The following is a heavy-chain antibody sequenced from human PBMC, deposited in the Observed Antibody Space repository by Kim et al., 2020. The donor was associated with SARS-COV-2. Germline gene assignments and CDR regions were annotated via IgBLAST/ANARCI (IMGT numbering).Heavy chain of an antibody. V-gene: IGHV4-59*02. CDR2: VSFSGNT. D-gene: IGHD6-6*01. J-gene: IGHJ4*02. CDR1: GGSVSAFF. CDR3: AKGGSIAARLFDN. Sequence: SETLSLTCTVSGGSVSAFFWNWIRQSPGKGLEWIGSVSFSGNTNYNASLRSRVSISVDISNNQFSLELTSVTAADTAVYYCAKGGSIAARLFDNWGLGT.